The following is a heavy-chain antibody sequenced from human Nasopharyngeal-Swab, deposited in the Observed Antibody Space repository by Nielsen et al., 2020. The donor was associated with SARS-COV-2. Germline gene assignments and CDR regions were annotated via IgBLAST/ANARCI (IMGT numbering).Heavy chain of an antibody. V-gene: IGHV3-11*01. J-gene: IGHJ4*02. Sequence: GESLKISCAASGFTFSDYYMSWIRQAPGKGLEGVSYISGSGSTIYYADSVKGRFTMSRDNAKNSVYLQMDSLRAEDTAVYYCAKGRYYYDTSGHLLFDYWGQGTLVTVSS. CDR1: GFTFSDYY. D-gene: IGHD3-22*01. CDR2: ISGSGSTI. CDR3: AKGRYYYDTSGHLLFDY.